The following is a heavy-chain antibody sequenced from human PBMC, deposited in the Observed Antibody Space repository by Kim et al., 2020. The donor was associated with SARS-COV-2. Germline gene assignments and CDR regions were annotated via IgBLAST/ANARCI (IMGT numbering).Heavy chain of an antibody. Sequence: GGSLRLSCAASGFTFSSYWMSWVRQTPGKGLQWVANINQDGSEKSYLDSVKGRFTISRDNAKNSLYLQMNSLRGDDTAVYYCAKAPRRTSRAGFDPWGQGTLVTVSS. CDR1: GFTFSSYW. CDR3: AKAPRRTSRAGFDP. V-gene: IGHV3-7*01. J-gene: IGHJ5*02. CDR2: INQDGSEK. D-gene: IGHD2-2*01.